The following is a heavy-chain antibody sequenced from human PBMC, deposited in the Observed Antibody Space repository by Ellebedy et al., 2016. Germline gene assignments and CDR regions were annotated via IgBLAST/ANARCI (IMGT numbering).Heavy chain of an antibody. CDR2: IYPGDSDT. CDR3: ARHTPYSSSSTSGFDY. J-gene: IGHJ4*02. Sequence: GESLKISXKGSGYSFTSYWIGWVRQMPGKGLEWMGIIYPGDSDTRYSPSFQDQVTISADKSISTAYLQWSSLKASDTAMYYCARHTPYSSSSTSGFDYWGQGTLVTVSS. CDR1: GYSFTSYW. V-gene: IGHV5-51*01. D-gene: IGHD6-13*01.